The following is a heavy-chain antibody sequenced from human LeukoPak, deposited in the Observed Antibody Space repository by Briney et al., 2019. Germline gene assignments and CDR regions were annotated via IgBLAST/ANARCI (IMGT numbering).Heavy chain of an antibody. J-gene: IGHJ6*03. CDR2: IIPIFGTA. V-gene: IGHV1-69*13. CDR3: ARGMTTVRRDYYYYYMDV. Sequence: SVKVSCKASGYTFTGYYMHWVRQAPGQGLEWMGGIIPIFGTANYAQKFQGRVTITADESTSTAYMELSSLRSEDTAVYYCARGMTTVRRDYYYYYMDVWGKGTTVTISS. D-gene: IGHD4-17*01. CDR1: GYTFTGYY.